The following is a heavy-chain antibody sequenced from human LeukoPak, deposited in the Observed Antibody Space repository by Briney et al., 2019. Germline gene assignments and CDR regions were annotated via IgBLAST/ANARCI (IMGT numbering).Heavy chain of an antibody. CDR2: MYYSGST. CDR3: ARVGEAMVRGVISYYFDY. CDR1: GGSISSGGCY. J-gene: IGHJ4*02. V-gene: IGHV4-31*03. D-gene: IGHD3-10*01. Sequence: SETLSLTCTVSGGSISSGGCYWSWIRQHPGKGLEWIGYMYYSGSTYYNPSLKSRVTISVDTSKNQFSLKLSSVTAADTAVYYCARVGEAMVRGVISYYFDYWGQGTLVTVSS.